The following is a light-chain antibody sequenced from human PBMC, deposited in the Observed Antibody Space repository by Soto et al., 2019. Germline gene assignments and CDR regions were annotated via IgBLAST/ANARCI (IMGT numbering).Light chain of an antibody. CDR1: QSLSSGY. Sequence: EIVLTQSPGTLSLSPGERVTLSCRASQSLSSGYLAWYQQKFGQAPRLLIYDASRRATGIPERFSGSGSGTDFTLTITRLEPEDFAMYYCQQYEISPPITFGQGTRLEIK. CDR3: QQYEISPPIT. J-gene: IGKJ5*01. CDR2: DAS. V-gene: IGKV3-20*01.